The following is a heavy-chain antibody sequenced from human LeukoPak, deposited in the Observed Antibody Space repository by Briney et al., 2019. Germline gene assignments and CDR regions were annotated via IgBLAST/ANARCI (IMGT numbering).Heavy chain of an antibody. V-gene: IGHV3-49*03. CDR3: TRDRGAYNLYDY. D-gene: IGHD1-1*01. CDR2: IRSKAYGETA. CDR1: GFTFGDYA. Sequence: GGSLRLSCTASGFTFGDYAMSWIRQAPGKGLEWVDFIRSKAYGETADYAASVKGRFTISRDDSKAIAYLQMNSLKTEDTAAYHCTRDRGAYNLYDYWGQGTLVTVSS. J-gene: IGHJ4*02.